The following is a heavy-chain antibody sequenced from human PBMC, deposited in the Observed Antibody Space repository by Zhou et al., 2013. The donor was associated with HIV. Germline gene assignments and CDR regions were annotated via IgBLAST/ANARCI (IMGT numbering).Heavy chain of an antibody. CDR3: ARDTAGTNTKIDY. V-gene: IGHV1-18*01. D-gene: IGHD1-1*01. CDR2: ISTSNGNT. J-gene: IGHJ4*02. CDR1: GYTFINYG. Sequence: QVQMVQSGTEMKKPGASVKVSCKTSGYTFINYGITWVRQAPGQGLEWLGWISTSNGNTNYAQNLQGRVNMATDTATSTAYMELRSLRSDDAAVYYCARDTAGTNTKIDYWGQGTLVTVSS.